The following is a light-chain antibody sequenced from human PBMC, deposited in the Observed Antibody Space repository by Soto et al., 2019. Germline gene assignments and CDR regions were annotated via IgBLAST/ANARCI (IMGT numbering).Light chain of an antibody. J-gene: IGLJ2*01. Sequence: QAVVTQSPSASGTPGQRVTISCSGSRSNIGTYTVNWYQQLPGTAPTLLIFRNHQRPSGVPDRFSGSKSGTSASLAISGPQSEDEADYYCAAWDDSLRAVVFGGGTKLTVL. CDR3: AAWDDSLRAVV. V-gene: IGLV1-44*01. CDR1: RSNIGTYT. CDR2: RNH.